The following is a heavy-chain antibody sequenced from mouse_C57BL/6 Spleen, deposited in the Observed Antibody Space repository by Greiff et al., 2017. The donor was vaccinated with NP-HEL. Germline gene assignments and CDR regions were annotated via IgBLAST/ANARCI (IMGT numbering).Heavy chain of an antibody. CDR2: INPSTGGT. CDR3: ARGTTVVARGNYCDY. D-gene: IGHD1-1*01. Sequence: VQLQQSGPELVKPGASVKISCKASGYSFTGYYMNWVKQSPEKSLEWIGEINPSTGGTTYTQKFKAKATLTVDKSSSTAYMQLKSLTSEDSAVYYCARGTTVVARGNYCDYWGQGTTLTVSS. J-gene: IGHJ2*01. CDR1: GYSFTGYY. V-gene: IGHV1-42*01.